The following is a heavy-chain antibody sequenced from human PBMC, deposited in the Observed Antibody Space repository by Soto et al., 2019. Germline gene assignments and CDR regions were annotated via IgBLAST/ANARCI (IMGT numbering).Heavy chain of an antibody. Sequence: PGESLKISCTGSGYSFTSYWIGWVRQMPGKGLEWMGIIYPGDSDTRYSPSFQGQVTISADKSISTAYLQWSSLKASDTAMYYCARDARGYYYDSSGPPDAFDIWGQGTMVTVSS. CDR3: ARDARGYYYDSSGPPDAFDI. V-gene: IGHV5-51*01. J-gene: IGHJ3*02. CDR1: GYSFTSYW. CDR2: IYPGDSDT. D-gene: IGHD3-22*01.